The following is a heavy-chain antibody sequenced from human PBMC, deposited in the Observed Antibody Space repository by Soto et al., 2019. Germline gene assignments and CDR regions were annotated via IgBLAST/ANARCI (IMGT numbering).Heavy chain of an antibody. D-gene: IGHD5-18*01. CDR1: GGSISSGGYY. CDR3: ARALIQLWPHYYYGMDV. CDR2: IHDSGSS. J-gene: IGHJ6*02. V-gene: IGHV4-31*03. Sequence: SETLSLTCTVSGGSISSGGYYWSWIRQHPGKGLEWIGYIHDSGSSYYNPSLKSRLTISVDTSKNQLSLKVSSVTAADTAVYYCARALIQLWPHYYYGMDVWGQGTTVTVSS.